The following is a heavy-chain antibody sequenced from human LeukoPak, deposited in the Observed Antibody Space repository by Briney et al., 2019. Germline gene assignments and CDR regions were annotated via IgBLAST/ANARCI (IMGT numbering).Heavy chain of an antibody. V-gene: IGHV3-74*01. Sequence: GGSLRLSCAASGNYWMHWVRQAPGKGLVWVSHINGDGSWTTYADSVKGRFTISKDNAKSTVCLQMNNLRAEDTAVYYCVSFYETYWGRGTLVTVSS. D-gene: IGHD2-2*01. J-gene: IGHJ4*02. CDR1: GNYW. CDR2: INGDGSWT. CDR3: VSFYETY.